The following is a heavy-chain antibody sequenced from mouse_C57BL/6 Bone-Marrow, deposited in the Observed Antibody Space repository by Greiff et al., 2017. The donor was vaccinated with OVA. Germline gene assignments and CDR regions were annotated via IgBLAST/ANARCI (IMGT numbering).Heavy chain of an antibody. CDR3: AREHDPYYFDY. CDR1: GYTFTSYW. CDR2: IDPSDSYT. V-gene: IGHV1-59*01. D-gene: IGHD2-3*01. Sequence: VQLQQPGAELVRPGTSVKLSCKASGYTFTSYWMHWVKQRPGQGLEWIGVIDPSDSYTNYNQKFKGKATLTVDTSSSTAYMQLSSLTSEDSAVYYCAREHDPYYFDYWGQGTTLTVSS. J-gene: IGHJ2*01.